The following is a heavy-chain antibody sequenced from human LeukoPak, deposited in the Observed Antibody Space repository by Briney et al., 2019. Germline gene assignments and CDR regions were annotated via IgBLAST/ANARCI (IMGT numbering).Heavy chain of an antibody. V-gene: IGHV3-66*02. CDR3: ARDIGGWYPSYGMDV. J-gene: IGHJ6*02. D-gene: IGHD6-19*01. Sequence: GGSLRLSCAASGFTVSSNYMSWVRQAPGKGLEWVSVIYSGGSTYCADSVKGRFTISRDNSKNTLYLQMNSLRAEDTAVYYCARDIGGWYPSYGMDVWGQGTTVTVSS. CDR1: GFTVSSNY. CDR2: IYSGGST.